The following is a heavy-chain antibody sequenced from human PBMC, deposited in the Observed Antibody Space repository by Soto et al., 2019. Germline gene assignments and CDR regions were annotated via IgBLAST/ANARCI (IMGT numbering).Heavy chain of an antibody. V-gene: IGHV1-69*01. Sequence: QVQLEQSGPEVKRPGTSVKVSCKASGGAFGRYSVSWVRQAPGQGLEWIGGVIPAFNTSNYSLKFQGRVAIFADLSTSTVFMELRNLRSEDMALYYCARGDEMTAVTIFEYWGQGTLVTVSS. D-gene: IGHD4-17*01. J-gene: IGHJ4*02. CDR2: VIPAFNTS. CDR3: ARGDEMTAVTIFEY. CDR1: GGAFGRYS.